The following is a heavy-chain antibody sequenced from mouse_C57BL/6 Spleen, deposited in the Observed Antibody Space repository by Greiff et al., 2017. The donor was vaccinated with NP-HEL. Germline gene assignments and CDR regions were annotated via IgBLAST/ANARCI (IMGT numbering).Heavy chain of an antibody. J-gene: IGHJ2*01. V-gene: IGHV1-59*01. CDR1: GYTFTSYW. Sequence: QVQLQQPGAELVRPGTSVKLSCKASGYTFTSYWMHWVKQRPGQGLEWIGVIDPSDSYTTYNQKFKGKATLTVDTSSSTAYMQLSSLTSEDSAVYYCARGDYSNYGYWGQGTTLTVSS. CDR3: ARGDYSNYGY. D-gene: IGHD2-5*01. CDR2: IDPSDSYT.